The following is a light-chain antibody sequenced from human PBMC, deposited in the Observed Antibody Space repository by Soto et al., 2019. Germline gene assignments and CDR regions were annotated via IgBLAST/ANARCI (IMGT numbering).Light chain of an antibody. V-gene: IGLV1-47*01. Sequence: QPVLTQPPSASGAPGQRVTISCSGSSSNIGGDYVYWYQQLPGTAPKLLIYRNNQRPSGVPDRFSGSKSGTSSSLAISGLRSEDEADYYCAAWDDSLSGPVFGGGTKLTVL. J-gene: IGLJ2*01. CDR3: AAWDDSLSGPV. CDR2: RNN. CDR1: SSNIGGDY.